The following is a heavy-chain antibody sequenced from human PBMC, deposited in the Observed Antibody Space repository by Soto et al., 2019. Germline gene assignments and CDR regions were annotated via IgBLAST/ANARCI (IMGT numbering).Heavy chain of an antibody. CDR1: GFTVSGNY. Sequence: EVQLVETGGGVIQPGGSLRLSCAASGFTVSGNYMSWVRQAPGKGLEWVSVIYNGGGTYYADSVKGRFTISRDKSKNTLYLQMNSLRAEDTAVYYCASTRGSCYDYWGQGTLVTVSS. V-gene: IGHV3-53*02. CDR2: IYNGGGT. D-gene: IGHD2-15*01. CDR3: ASTRGSCYDY. J-gene: IGHJ4*02.